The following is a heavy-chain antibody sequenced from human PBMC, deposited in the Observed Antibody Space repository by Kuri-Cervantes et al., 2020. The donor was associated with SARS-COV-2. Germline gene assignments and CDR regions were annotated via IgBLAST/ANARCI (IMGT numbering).Heavy chain of an antibody. CDR2: INYSGSS. Sequence: GSLTLSCTVSGDSISSDYWSWIRQPPGKVLEWIGFINYSGSSNYNPSLKSRVSISVDTSKNQLSLRMNSMPASDTAVYYCPRLDGGWPGSDFWGQGTLVTVSS. CDR3: PRLDGGWPGSDF. V-gene: IGHV4-59*12. CDR1: GDSISSDY. D-gene: IGHD6-19*01. J-gene: IGHJ4*02.